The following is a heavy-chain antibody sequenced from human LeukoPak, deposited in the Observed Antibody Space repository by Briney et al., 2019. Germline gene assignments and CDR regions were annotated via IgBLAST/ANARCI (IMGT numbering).Heavy chain of an antibody. V-gene: IGHV1-69*06. CDR1: GGTFSSYA. CDR3: ARGGFGELLSPSYFDY. Sequence: SVKVSCKASGGTFSSYAISWVRQAPGQGLEWMGGIIPIFGTANYAQKFQGRVTITADKSTSTAYMELSSLRSEDTAVYYCARGGFGELLSPSYFDYWGQGTLVTVSS. J-gene: IGHJ4*02. D-gene: IGHD3-10*01. CDR2: IIPIFGTA.